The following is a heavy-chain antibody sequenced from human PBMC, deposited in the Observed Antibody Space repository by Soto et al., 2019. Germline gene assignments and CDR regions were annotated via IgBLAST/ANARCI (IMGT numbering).Heavy chain of an antibody. CDR3: VKAYGSGSYCYFDY. J-gene: IGHJ4*02. D-gene: IGHD3-10*01. CDR2: ISSNGGST. Sequence: GGSLRLSCSASGFTFSSYAMHWVRQAPGKGLEYVSAISSNGGSTYYADSVKGRFTISRDNSKNTLYLQMSSLRAEDTAVYYCVKAYGSGSYCYFDYWGQGTLVTAPQ. V-gene: IGHV3-64D*06. CDR1: GFTFSSYA.